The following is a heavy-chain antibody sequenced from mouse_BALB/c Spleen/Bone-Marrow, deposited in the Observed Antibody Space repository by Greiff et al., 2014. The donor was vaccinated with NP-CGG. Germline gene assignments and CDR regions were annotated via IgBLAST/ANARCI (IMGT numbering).Heavy chain of an antibody. Sequence: QVQLQQSGAELVKPGASVKLSCKASGYTFTRYYMYWVKQRPGQGLEWIGGINPYNGGTHFNEKFKSKATLTVDKSSSTAYMQPNSLTSEDSAVYYCSLLGDYWGQGTTLTVSS. CDR1: GYTFTRYY. V-gene: IGHV1-53*01. CDR2: INPYNGGT. CDR3: SLLGDY. D-gene: IGHD1-1*01. J-gene: IGHJ2*01.